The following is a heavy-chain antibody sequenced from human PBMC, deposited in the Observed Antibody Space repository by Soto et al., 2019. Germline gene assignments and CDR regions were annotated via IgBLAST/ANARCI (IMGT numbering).Heavy chain of an antibody. D-gene: IGHD3-3*01. Sequence: PGESLKISCKGSGYSFTSYWIGWVRQMPGKGLEWMGIIYPGDSGTRYSPSFQGQVTISADKSISTAYLQWSSLKASDTAMYYCARHATPIFGVVFNYYYYGMDVWGQGTTVTVSS. CDR2: IYPGDSGT. J-gene: IGHJ6*02. V-gene: IGHV5-51*01. CDR3: ARHATPIFGVVFNYYYYGMDV. CDR1: GYSFTSYW.